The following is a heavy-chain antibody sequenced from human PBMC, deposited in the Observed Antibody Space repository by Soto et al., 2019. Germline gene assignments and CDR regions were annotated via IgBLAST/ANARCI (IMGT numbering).Heavy chain of an antibody. D-gene: IGHD2-15*01. Sequence: SETLSLTCAVSGGSISSGGYSWSWIRQPPGKGLEWIGYIYYSGSTYYNPSLKSRVTISVDTSKNQFSLKLSSVTAADTAVYYCARDGVVAATLGAFDIWGQGTMVTVSS. CDR1: GGSISSGGYS. CDR3: ARDGVVAATLGAFDI. V-gene: IGHV4-31*11. CDR2: IYYSGST. J-gene: IGHJ3*02.